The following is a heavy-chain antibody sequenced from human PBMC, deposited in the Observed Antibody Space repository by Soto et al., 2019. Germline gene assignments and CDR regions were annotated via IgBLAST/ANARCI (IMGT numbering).Heavy chain of an antibody. V-gene: IGHV4-39*01. CDR3: ARTYYDFWSGPRGWFDP. CDR2: IYYSGST. CDR1: GGSISSSSYY. D-gene: IGHD3-3*01. J-gene: IGHJ5*02. Sequence: SETLSLTCTVSGGSISSSSYYWGWIRQPPGKGLEWIGSIYYSGSTYYNPSLKSRVTISVDTSKNQFSLKLSSVTAADTAVYYCARTYYDFWSGPRGWFDPWRQGTLVTVSS.